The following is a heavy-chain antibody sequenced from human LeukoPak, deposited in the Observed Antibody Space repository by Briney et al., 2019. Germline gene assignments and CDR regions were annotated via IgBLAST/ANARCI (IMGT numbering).Heavy chain of an antibody. J-gene: IGHJ6*02. CDR1: GYTFTGYY. V-gene: IGHV1-2*06. D-gene: IGHD3-3*01. CDR3: ARAYYDFWSGYSPRYYYYGMDV. CDR2: INPNSGGT. Sequence: ASVKVSCKASGYTFTGYYMHWVRQAPGQGLEWMGRINPNSGGTNYAQKFQGRVTMTRDTSISTAYMELSRLRSDDTAVYYCARAYYDFWSGYSPRYYYYGMDVWGQGTTVTVSS.